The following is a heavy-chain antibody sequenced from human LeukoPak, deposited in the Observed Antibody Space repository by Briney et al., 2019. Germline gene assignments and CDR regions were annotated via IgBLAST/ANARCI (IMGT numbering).Heavy chain of an antibody. CDR1: GYTFTSYD. J-gene: IGHJ4*02. CDR2: MNPNSGNT. CDR3: ARGRTEYYYDSSGYSN. D-gene: IGHD3-22*01. Sequence: GASVKVSCKASGYTFTSYDINWVRQATGQGLEWMGWMNPNSGNTGYAQKFQGRVTMTRNTSISTAYMELSSLRSEDTAVYYCARGRTEYYYDSSGYSNWGQGTLVTVSS. V-gene: IGHV1-8*01.